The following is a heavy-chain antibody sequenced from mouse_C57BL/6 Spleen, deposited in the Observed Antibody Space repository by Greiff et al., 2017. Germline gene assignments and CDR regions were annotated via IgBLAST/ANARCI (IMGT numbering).Heavy chain of an antibody. CDR1: GFTFSDYG. CDR2: ISSGSSTI. V-gene: IGHV5-17*01. CDR3: ARRSSYDAMDY. J-gene: IGHJ4*01. Sequence: EVKLMASGGGLVKPGGSLKLSCAASGFTFSDYGMHWVRQAPEKGLEWVAYISSGSSTIYYADTVKGRFTISRDNAKNTLFLQMTSLRSEETAMYYSARRSSYDAMDYWGQGTSVTVSA.